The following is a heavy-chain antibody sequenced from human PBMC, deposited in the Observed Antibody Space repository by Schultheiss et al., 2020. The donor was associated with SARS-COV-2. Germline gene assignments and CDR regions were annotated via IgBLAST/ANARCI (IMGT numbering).Heavy chain of an antibody. V-gene: IGHV3-20*04. D-gene: IGHD6-13*01. CDR2: INWNGGST. CDR1: GFTFDDYG. Sequence: GESLKISCAASGFTFDDYGMSWVRQAPGKGLEWVSGINWNGGSTGYADSVKGRFTISRDNAKNSLYLQMNSLRAEDTAVYYCAKVLSIAAWYYFDYWGQGTLVTVSS. J-gene: IGHJ4*02. CDR3: AKVLSIAAWYYFDY.